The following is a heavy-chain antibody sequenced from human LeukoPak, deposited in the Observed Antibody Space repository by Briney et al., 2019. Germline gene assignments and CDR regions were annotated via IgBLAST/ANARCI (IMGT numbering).Heavy chain of an antibody. CDR2: IYHSGST. V-gene: IGHV4-30-2*01. J-gene: IGHJ5*02. Sequence: SQTLSLTCTVSGGSISSGGYYWSWLRQPPGKGLEWIGYIYHSGSTYYNPSLKSRVTISVDRSKNQFSLKLSSVTAADTAVYYCARGGPCVIAASACSIFDPWGQGTLVTVSS. CDR1: GGSISSGGYY. D-gene: IGHD2-2*01. CDR3: ARGGPCVIAASACSIFDP.